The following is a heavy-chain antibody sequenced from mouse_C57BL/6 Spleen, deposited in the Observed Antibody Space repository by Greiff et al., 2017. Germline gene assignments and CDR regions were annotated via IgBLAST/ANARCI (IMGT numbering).Heavy chain of an antibody. CDR2: ISSDGSYT. Sequence: DVKLVESGGDLVKPGGSLKLSCAASGFTFSSYGMSWVRQTPGQGLEWVATISSDGSYTYYQDSVTGRFTISIDNAKNTLYLQMSSLKSEDTALYYCARHDGYYAMDYWGQGTSVTVSS. V-gene: IGHV5-6*02. J-gene: IGHJ4*01. D-gene: IGHD2-3*01. CDR1: GFTFSSYG. CDR3: ARHDGYYAMDY.